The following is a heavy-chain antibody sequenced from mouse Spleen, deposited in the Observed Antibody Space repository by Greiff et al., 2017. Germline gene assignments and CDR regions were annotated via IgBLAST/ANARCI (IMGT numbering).Heavy chain of an antibody. CDR3: AKGERGAPYAMHY. V-gene: IGHV1-7*01. CDR2: INPCSGYT. J-gene: IGHJ4*01. CDR1: GYTFTSYW. Sequence: QVQLQQSGAELAKPGASVKLSCKASGYTFTSYWMHWVKQRPGQGLEWIGYINPCSGYTNYNQKFKDKATLTADKSSSTAYLQLSSLTYEDSAVLYWAKGERGAPYAMHYWGQGTSVTGPS. D-gene: IGHD3-1*01.